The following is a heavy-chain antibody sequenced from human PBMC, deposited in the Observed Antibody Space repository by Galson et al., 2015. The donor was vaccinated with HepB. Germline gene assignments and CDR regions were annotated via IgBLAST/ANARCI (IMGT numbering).Heavy chain of an antibody. CDR2: IIPIFGTA. CDR3: ARDEYYDSSGYSDAFDI. CDR1: GGTFSSYA. J-gene: IGHJ3*02. Sequence: SVKVSCKASGGTFSSYAISWVRQAPGQGLEWMGGIIPIFGTANYAQKFQGRVTITADKSTSTAYMELSSLRSEDTAVYYCARDEYYDSSGYSDAFDIWGQGTMVTVSS. D-gene: IGHD3-22*01. V-gene: IGHV1-69*06.